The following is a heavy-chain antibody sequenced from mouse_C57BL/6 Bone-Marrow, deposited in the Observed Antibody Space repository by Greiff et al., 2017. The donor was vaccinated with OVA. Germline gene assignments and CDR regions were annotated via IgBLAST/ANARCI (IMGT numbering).Heavy chain of an antibody. J-gene: IGHJ2*01. CDR3: AIQESNYYDSRRYFDY. V-gene: IGHV1-55*01. CDR2: IYPGSGST. Sequence: QVQLQQPGAELVKPGASVKMSCKASGYTFTSYWITWVKQRPGQGLEWIGDIYPGSGSTNYNEKFKSKATLTVDTSSSTAYMQLSSLTSEDSAVYYCAIQESNYYDSRRYFDYWGQGTTLTVSS. D-gene: IGHD1-1*01. CDR1: GYTFTSYW.